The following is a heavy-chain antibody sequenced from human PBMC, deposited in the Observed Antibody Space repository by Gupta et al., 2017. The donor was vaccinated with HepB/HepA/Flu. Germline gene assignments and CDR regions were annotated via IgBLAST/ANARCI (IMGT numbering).Heavy chain of an antibody. V-gene: IGHV3-53*01. CDR2: MYSGGST. Sequence: EVQMVESGGGLIQPGGSLRLSCAASGFTVSRNYMSWVRQAPGKGLEWVSLMYSGGSTYYADSVKGRFTISRDNTKNTLYLQMNSLRPEDTAVYYCARVTPIVDWGQGTLVTVSS. CDR1: GFTVSRNY. J-gene: IGHJ4*02. CDR3: ARVTPIVD. D-gene: IGHD2-21*01.